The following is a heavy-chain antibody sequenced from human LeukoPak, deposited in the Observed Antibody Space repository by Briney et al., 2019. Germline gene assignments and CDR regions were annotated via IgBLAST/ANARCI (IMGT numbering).Heavy chain of an antibody. CDR1: DGSFSGYY. V-gene: IGHV4-39*01. Sequence: KTSETLSLTCAVYDGSFSGYYWGWIRQPPGKGLEWIGSIYYSGSTYYNPSLKSRVTISVDTSKNQFSLKLSSVTAADTAVYYCARHGRWLQFTPFDYWGQGTLVTVSS. CDR2: IYYSGST. J-gene: IGHJ4*02. D-gene: IGHD5-24*01. CDR3: ARHGRWLQFTPFDY.